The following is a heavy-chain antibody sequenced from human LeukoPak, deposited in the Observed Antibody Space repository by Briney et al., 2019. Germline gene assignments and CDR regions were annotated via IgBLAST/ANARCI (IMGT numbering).Heavy chain of an antibody. CDR1: GYTFTSYY. J-gene: IGHJ5*02. D-gene: IGHD2-2*01. CDR2: INPSGGST. V-gene: IGHV1-46*01. CDR3: ARGGLVVVPAAMYYWFDP. Sequence: ASVKVSCKASGYTFTSYYMHWVRQAPGQGLEWMGIINPSGGSTSYAQKFQGRVTMTRDTSTSTVYMELSSLRSEDTAVCYCARGGLVVVPAAMYYWFDPWGQGTLVTVSS.